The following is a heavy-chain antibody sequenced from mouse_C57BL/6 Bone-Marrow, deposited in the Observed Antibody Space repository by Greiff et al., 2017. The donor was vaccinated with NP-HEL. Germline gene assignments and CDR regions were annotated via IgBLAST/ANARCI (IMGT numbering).Heavy chain of an antibody. CDR2: ISSGSSTI. CDR3: ARDLRFAY. J-gene: IGHJ3*01. V-gene: IGHV5-17*01. CDR1: GFTFSDYG. Sequence: EVHLVESGGGLVKPGGSLKLSRAASGFTFSDYGMHWVRQAPEKGLEWVAYISSGSSTIYYADTVKGRFTISRDNAKNTLFLQMTSLRSEDTAMYYCARDLRFAYWGQGTLVTVSA.